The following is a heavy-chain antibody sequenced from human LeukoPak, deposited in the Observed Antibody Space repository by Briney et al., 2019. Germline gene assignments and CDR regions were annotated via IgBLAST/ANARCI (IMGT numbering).Heavy chain of an antibody. Sequence: PSGTLSLTCAVSGGSISSNNWWSWVRQPPGKGLEWIGEIYHSGSTNYNPSLKSRVTISVDKSKNQFSLKLSSVTAADTAMYYCAKEGPPNPYYYDSSGYSAFDIWGQGTMVTVSS. D-gene: IGHD3-22*01. J-gene: IGHJ3*02. CDR1: GGSISSNNW. CDR2: IYHSGST. CDR3: AKEGPPNPYYYDSSGYSAFDI. V-gene: IGHV4-4*02.